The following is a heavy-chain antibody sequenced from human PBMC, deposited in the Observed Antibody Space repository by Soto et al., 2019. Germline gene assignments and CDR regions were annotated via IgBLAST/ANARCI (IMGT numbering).Heavy chain of an antibody. CDR1: GFNFEEYG. J-gene: IGHJ4*02. D-gene: IGHD6-19*01. CDR2: SNWDGDDT. V-gene: IGHV3-20*04. CDR3: ARGDIAVAVSSDY. Sequence: EVHLVESGGRMVRPGESLRLSCAASGFNFEEYGMTWVRQAPGKGLEWGAGSNWDGDDTGYADSVQGRFTISRDNAKKFLYLQMNSLRVEDTALYYCARGDIAVAVSSDYWGQGTLVTVSS.